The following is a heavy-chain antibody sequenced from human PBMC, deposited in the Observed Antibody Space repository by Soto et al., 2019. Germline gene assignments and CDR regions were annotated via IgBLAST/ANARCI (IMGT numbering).Heavy chain of an antibody. V-gene: IGHV3-11*01. CDR1: GFIFSDYH. Sequence: GGSLRLSCVASGFIFSDYHMSWIRQTPGRGLEWASYISTNGRNIYYADSVKGRFTISRDNTKNSLYLQMNSLRAEDTAVYYCARLPPPSCSGGTCSPYWGQGTLVTVSS. J-gene: IGHJ4*02. CDR2: ISTNGRNI. D-gene: IGHD2-15*01. CDR3: ARLPPPSCSGGTCSPY.